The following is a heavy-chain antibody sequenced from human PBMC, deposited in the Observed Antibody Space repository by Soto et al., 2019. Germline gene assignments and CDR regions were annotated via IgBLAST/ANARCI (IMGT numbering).Heavy chain of an antibody. CDR2: IWYDGSNK. D-gene: IGHD3-10*01. CDR3: ASNLRTIGSFDF. J-gene: IGHJ4*02. V-gene: IGHV3-30-3*01. CDR1: GFTFSSYA. Sequence: QVQLVESGGGVVQPGRSLRLSCAASGFTFSSYAMHWVRQAPGKGLEWVAVIWYDGSNKYYADSVKGRFTISRDNSKKRLEPKLTSLRAEDTALYFSASNLRTIGSFDFWGQGSPVTASS.